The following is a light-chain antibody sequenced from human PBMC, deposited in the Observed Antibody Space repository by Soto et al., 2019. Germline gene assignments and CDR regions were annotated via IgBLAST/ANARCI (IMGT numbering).Light chain of an antibody. V-gene: IGKV1-9*01. CDR2: SAS. CDR3: QQLDSYPQT. J-gene: IGKJ5*01. CDR1: RGISSY. Sequence: IQLTQSPSSLSASVGDRVTITCQASRGISSYLAWYQQKPGKPPKLLVYSASTLQSGVPSRFSGSGSGPDFTLTISSLQPEDSATYFCQQLDSYPQTFGQGTRLEI.